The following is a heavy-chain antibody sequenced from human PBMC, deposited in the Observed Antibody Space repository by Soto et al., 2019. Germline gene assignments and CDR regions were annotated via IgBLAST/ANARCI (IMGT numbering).Heavy chain of an antibody. V-gene: IGHV1-69*01. Sequence: QLQLVQSGTEVKEPGSSVKVSCKASGGTFSTSSFVWVRQGPGQGLEWMGGIIPIFTRTNFAQKFQGRVTFSANESTPTTNKELRRLTSEDTAIYYCARDVVRSTAGDSWGQGTLVTASS. CDR3: ARDVVRSTAGDS. CDR2: IIPIFTRT. CDR1: GGTFSTSS. J-gene: IGHJ4*02. D-gene: IGHD2-15*01.